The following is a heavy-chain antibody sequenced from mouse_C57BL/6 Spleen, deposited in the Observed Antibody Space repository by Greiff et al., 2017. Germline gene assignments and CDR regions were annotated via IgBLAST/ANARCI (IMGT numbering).Heavy chain of an antibody. CDR1: GYTFTDYN. D-gene: IGHD2-1*01. Sequence: EVQLQQSGPELVKPGASVQMSCKASGYTFTDYNMHWVKQSHGKSLEWIGYINPNNGGTSYNQKFKGKATLTVNKSSSTAYMELRSLTSEDSAVYYCARSKSYGNYPYWDFDVWGTGTTVTVSS. J-gene: IGHJ1*03. CDR2: INPNNGGT. V-gene: IGHV1-22*01. CDR3: ARSKSYGNYPYWDFDV.